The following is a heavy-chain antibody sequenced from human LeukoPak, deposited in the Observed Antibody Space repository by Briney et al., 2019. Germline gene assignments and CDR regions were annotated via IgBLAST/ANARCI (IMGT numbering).Heavy chain of an antibody. J-gene: IGHJ6*03. D-gene: IGHD3-3*01. CDR2: ISSSSSYI. Sequence: PGGSLRLSCAASGFTFSSYSMNWVRQAPGKGLEWISSISSSSSYIYYADSVKGRFTISRDNAKNSLYLQMNSLRAEDTAVYYCARVPPGDFWSGREYYYYYMDVWGKGTTVTVSS. CDR3: ARVPPGDFWSGREYYYYYMDV. CDR1: GFTFSSYS. V-gene: IGHV3-21*01.